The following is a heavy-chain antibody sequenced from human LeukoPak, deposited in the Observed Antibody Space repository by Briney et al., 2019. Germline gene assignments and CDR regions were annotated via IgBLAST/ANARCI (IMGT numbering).Heavy chain of an antibody. J-gene: IGHJ4*02. CDR2: INHIAST. CDR1: AGSFSGYY. D-gene: IGHD6-6*01. CDR3: ARQPPPYSSSRGPPDY. Sequence: PSETLSLTCPVYAGSFSGYYWSWIRQPPGKWLEWIGAINHIASTNYNTSRTSPVTISVDTTKNQYSLKLSSGTAADTAVYYSARQPPPYSSSRGPPDYWGQGTLVTVSS. V-gene: IGHV4-34*01.